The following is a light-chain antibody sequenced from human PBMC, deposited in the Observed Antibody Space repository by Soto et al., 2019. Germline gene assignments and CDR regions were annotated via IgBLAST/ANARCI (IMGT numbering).Light chain of an antibody. J-gene: IGKJ1*01. V-gene: IGKV3-20*01. CDR1: QSVSSSY. Sequence: EIVMTHSPATLSVSPVGRATLSCRASQSVSSSYLAWYQQKPGQAPRLLIYGASSRATGIPDRFSGSGSGTDFTLTISRLEPEDFAVYYCQQYGSFWTFGQGTKVDIK. CDR3: QQYGSFWT. CDR2: GAS.